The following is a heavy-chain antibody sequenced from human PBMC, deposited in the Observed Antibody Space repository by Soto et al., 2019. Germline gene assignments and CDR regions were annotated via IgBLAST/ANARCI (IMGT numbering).Heavy chain of an antibody. D-gene: IGHD3-10*01. CDR1: IVIGFC. CDR3: ARQDYGSGPVPLDV. V-gene: IGHV5-10-1*01. CDR2: IDPSDSYT. J-gene: IGHJ6*02. Sequence: IVIGFCRSIMRKMPGKGLEWMGRIDPSDSYTNYSPSFQGHVTISADKSISTAYLQWSSLKASDTAMYYCARQDYGSGPVPLDVWGQGTTVTAP.